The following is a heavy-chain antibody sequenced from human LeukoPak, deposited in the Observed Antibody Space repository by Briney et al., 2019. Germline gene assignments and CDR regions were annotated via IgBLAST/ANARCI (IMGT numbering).Heavy chain of an antibody. J-gene: IGHJ5*02. CDR3: ARDFGGYSWVRFDP. V-gene: IGHV4-61*02. CDR2: IYTSGST. CDR1: GDSISTGSYY. D-gene: IGHD3-10*01. Sequence: TLSLTCTVSGDSISTGSYYWRWIRQPAGRGREGVGRIYTSGSTNYNPSLKSRVTMSVDTSKNQFSLKLSSLTAADTAVYYCARDFGGYSWVRFDPWGQGTLVTVSS.